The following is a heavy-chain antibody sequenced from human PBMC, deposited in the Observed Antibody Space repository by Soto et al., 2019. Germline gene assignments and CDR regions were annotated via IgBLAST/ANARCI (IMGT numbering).Heavy chain of an antibody. D-gene: IGHD3-10*01. CDR3: ARGTGLLWFGEFPSYYFDY. CDR1: GGSFSGYY. J-gene: IGHJ4*02. V-gene: IGHV4-34*01. Sequence: PSETLSLTCAVYGGSFSGYYWSCIRQPPGKGLEWIGEINHSGSTNYNPSLKSRVTISVDTSKNQFSLKLSSVTAADTAVYYCARGTGLLWFGEFPSYYFDYWGQGTLVTVSS. CDR2: INHSGST.